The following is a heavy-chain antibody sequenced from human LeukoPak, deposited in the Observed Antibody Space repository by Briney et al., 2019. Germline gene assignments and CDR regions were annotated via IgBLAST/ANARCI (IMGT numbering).Heavy chain of an antibody. V-gene: IGHV4-34*01. CDR2: INHSGST. Sequence: SETLSLTCAVYGGSFSGYYWSWIRQPPGKGLEWIGEINHSGSTNYNPSSKSRVTISVDTSKNQFSLKLSSVTAADTAVYYCARGRNIVVVIAISRGGYYFDYWGQGTLVTVSS. CDR3: ARGRNIVVVIAISRGGYYFDY. D-gene: IGHD2-21*01. J-gene: IGHJ4*02. CDR1: GGSFSGYY.